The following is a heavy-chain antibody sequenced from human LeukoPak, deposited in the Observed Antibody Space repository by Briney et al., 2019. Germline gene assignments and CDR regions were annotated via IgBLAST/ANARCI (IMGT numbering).Heavy chain of an antibody. V-gene: IGHV4-39*01. CDR2: IYYSGST. J-gene: IGHJ6*03. Sequence: SETLSLTCTVSGGSISSSSYYWGWIRQPPGKGLEWIGSIYYSGSTYYNPSLKSRVTISVDTSKNQFSLKLSSVTAADTAVYYCARQGIAAAGGDMDVRGKGTTVTVSS. D-gene: IGHD6-13*01. CDR1: GGSISSSSYY. CDR3: ARQGIAAAGGDMDV.